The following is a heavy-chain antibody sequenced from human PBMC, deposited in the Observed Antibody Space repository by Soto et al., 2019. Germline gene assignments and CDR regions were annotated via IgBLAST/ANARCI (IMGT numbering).Heavy chain of an antibody. D-gene: IGHD3-3*01. Sequence: SETLSLTCTVSGGSISSSSYYWGWIRQPPGKGLEWIGSIYYSGSTYYNPSLKSRVTISVDTSKNQFSLKLSSVTAADTAVYYCARHLCSVGRYYDFWSGPDYYYYYYMDVWGKGTTVTVSS. CDR1: GGSISSSSYY. CDR3: ARHLCSVGRYYDFWSGPDYYYYYYMDV. J-gene: IGHJ6*03. V-gene: IGHV4-39*01. CDR2: IYYSGST.